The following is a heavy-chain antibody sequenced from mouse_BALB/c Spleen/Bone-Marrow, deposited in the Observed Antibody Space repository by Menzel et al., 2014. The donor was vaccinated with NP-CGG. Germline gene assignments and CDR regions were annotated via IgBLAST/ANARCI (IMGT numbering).Heavy chain of an antibody. CDR1: GYKFTDYA. CDR2: ISTYSGNT. D-gene: IGHD1-1*01. J-gene: IGHJ2*01. Sequence: VQLQQSGPELVRPGVSVKISCKGSGYKFTDYAMHWVKQSHAKSLEWIGLISTYSGNTHYNQEFKGKATMTVDKSSSTACMELARLTSEDSAIYYCARNFYGSAYFDFWGQGSTLTVSS. V-gene: IGHV1-67*01. CDR3: ARNFYGSAYFDF.